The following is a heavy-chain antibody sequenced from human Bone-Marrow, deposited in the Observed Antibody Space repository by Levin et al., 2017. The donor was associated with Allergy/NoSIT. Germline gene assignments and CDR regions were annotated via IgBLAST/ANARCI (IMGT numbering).Heavy chain of an antibody. J-gene: IGHJ6*02. Sequence: ASVKVSCKAFGYSFTDHWLHWVRQAPGQGLEWVGWINPSSGDTDFIQRLQGRVTMTSDTSIATAYLELSRLTSDDTAVYYCAIQTLAPKKFESHYYHHYGMDVWGQGTTVTVSS. CDR3: AIQTLAPKKFESHYYHHYGMDV. D-gene: IGHD3-16*01. CDR2: INPSSGDT. CDR1: GYSFTDHW. V-gene: IGHV1-2*02.